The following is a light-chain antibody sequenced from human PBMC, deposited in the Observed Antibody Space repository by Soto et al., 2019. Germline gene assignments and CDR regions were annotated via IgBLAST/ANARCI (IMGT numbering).Light chain of an antibody. CDR1: NSDVGAYNY. J-gene: IGLJ3*02. CDR2: DVS. CDR3: SSFTTSATLV. Sequence: QSALTQPASVSGSPGQSITISCAGSNSDVGAYNYVSWYQQHPGKAPKLIIFDVSNRPSGVSDRFSASKSGNTASLTISGLQAEDEADYYCSSFTTSATLVFVGGTKLTVL. V-gene: IGLV2-14*03.